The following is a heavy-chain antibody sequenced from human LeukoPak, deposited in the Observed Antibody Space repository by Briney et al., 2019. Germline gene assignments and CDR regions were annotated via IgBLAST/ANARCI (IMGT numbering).Heavy chain of an antibody. V-gene: IGHV3-66*02. CDR2: IYSGGDT. CDR1: GVAVSSNY. CDR3: ARRENSGYFDY. D-gene: IGHD1-26*01. Sequence: QPGGSLRLSCAASGVAVSSNYMTWVRQAPGKGLGWISVIYSGGDTYYADSVKGRFTISRDDSKNTLYLQMNSLRAEDTAVYYCARRENSGYFDYWGQGTLVTVSS. J-gene: IGHJ4*02.